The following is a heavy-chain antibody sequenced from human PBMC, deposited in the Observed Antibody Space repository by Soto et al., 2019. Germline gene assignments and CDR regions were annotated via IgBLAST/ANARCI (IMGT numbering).Heavy chain of an antibody. Sequence: QVQLQESGPGLVKPSETLSLTCTVSGASISSYYWSWIRQPPGKGLEWIGYVSNSGSTNYNPSLKLRVTILVDTSKKQLSLKLSSVTTDDTAVYYCARHLGFDSSGYYRNWFDPWGQGTLVTVSS. CDR3: ARHLGFDSSGYYRNWFDP. CDR1: GASISSYY. J-gene: IGHJ5*02. V-gene: IGHV4-59*08. D-gene: IGHD3-22*01. CDR2: VSNSGST.